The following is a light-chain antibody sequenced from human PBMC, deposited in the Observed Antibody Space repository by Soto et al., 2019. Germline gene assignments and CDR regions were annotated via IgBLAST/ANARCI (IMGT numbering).Light chain of an antibody. J-gene: IGKJ4*01. CDR3: QQYKTWPRS. V-gene: IGKV3-15*01. Sequence: EIVMTQSPGTLSVSPGERVTLSCRASQSVRSNLAWYQQKPGQAPRLLIYGASTRVTGIPARFGGSASGAALTLSIGSLQSEEFAVYYCQQYKTWPRSFSGGTKVVI. CDR1: QSVRSN. CDR2: GAS.